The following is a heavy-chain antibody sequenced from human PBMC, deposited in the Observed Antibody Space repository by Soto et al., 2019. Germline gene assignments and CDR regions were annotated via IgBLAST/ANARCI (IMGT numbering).Heavy chain of an antibody. CDR1: GGSISSYY. Sequence: SETLSLTCTISGGSISSYYWSWIRQTPGKGLEWIGYVYFSGSTYYNPSLKSRVTISVDTSKNQFSLKLSSVTAADTAVYYCARHPAPGYYYYYYGMDVWGQGTTVTVSS. CDR2: VYFSGST. V-gene: IGHV4-59*08. J-gene: IGHJ6*02. CDR3: ARHPAPGYYYYYYGMDV. D-gene: IGHD2-2*01.